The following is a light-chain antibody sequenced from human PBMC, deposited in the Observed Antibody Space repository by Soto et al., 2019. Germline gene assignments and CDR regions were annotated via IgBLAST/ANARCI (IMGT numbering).Light chain of an antibody. CDR2: DVS. J-gene: IGKJ4*01. Sequence: EIVLTQSPATLSLSPGERATPSCRARQSVSNYLGWYQQKPGQAPRLLISDVSRRATGIPARFSGSGSGTDFTLTISGLEPEDFAVYYCQHRVNGPTFGGGTKVEIK. CDR1: QSVSNY. V-gene: IGKV3-11*01. CDR3: QHRVNGPT.